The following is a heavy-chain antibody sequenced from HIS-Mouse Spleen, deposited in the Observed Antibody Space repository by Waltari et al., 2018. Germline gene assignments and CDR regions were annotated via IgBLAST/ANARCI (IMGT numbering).Heavy chain of an antibody. CDR2: IYYSGST. CDR3: AREVGGVAVASH. J-gene: IGHJ4*02. Sequence: QLQLQESGPGLVKPSETLSPTCTVSGCPISSSSYYWGWFRQPPGKGLEWIGSIYYSGSTYYNPSLKSRVTISVDTSKNQFSLKLSSVTAADTAVYYCAREVGGVAVASHWGQGTLVTVSS. V-gene: IGHV4-39*07. CDR1: GCPISSSSYY. D-gene: IGHD6-19*01.